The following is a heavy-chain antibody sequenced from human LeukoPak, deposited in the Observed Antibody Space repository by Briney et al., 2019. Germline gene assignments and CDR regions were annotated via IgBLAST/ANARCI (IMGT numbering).Heavy chain of an antibody. CDR2: ISGSGSDA. J-gene: IGHJ3*02. CDR1: GFTFDDYA. Sequence: GSLRLSCAASGFTFDDYAMHWVRQVPGKGLEWVSVISGSGSDAYYAVSVMGRFTISRDNSKNTLYLQMNSLRAGDTAVYYCAYRVRIAVAVNAFDIWGQGTMVTVSS. CDR3: AYRVRIAVAVNAFDI. V-gene: IGHV3-23*01. D-gene: IGHD6-19*01.